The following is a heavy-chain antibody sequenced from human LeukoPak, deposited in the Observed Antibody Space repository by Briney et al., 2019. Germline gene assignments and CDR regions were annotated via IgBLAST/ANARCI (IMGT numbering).Heavy chain of an antibody. D-gene: IGHD2-2*02. CDR2: IYYSGDT. CDR1: GGSISRSSYS. CDR3: ARGGGYCSSTSCYNFDY. Sequence: SETLSLTCTVSGGSISRSSYSWGWIRQSPGKGLEWIGTIYYSGDTYYNPSLKSRVTIFVDTSKNQISLKLSSVTAADTAVYYCARGGGYCSSTSCYNFDYWGQGTLVTVSS. V-gene: IGHV4-39*01. J-gene: IGHJ4*02.